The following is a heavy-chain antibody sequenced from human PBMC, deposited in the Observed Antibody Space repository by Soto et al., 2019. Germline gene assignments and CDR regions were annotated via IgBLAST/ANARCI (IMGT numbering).Heavy chain of an antibody. V-gene: IGHV4-30-2*01. D-gene: IGHD1-26*01. Sequence: SETLSLTCAVSGGSISSGGYSWSWIRQPPGKGLEWIGYIYHSGSTYYNPSLKSRVTISVDRSKNQFSLKLSSVTAADTAVYYCARRSRTGGRGFDYWGQGTLVTVSS. CDR3: ARRSRTGGRGFDY. CDR2: IYHSGST. CDR1: GGSISSGGYS. J-gene: IGHJ4*02.